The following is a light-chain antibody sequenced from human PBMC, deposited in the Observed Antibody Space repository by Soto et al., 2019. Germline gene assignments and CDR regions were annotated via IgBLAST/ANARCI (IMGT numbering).Light chain of an antibody. Sequence: LVVTQSPATLSVSPGERVTLSCRASQSVGTDLAWYQQKPGQAPRLLIYGASTRATGISARFSGSGSGTDFSLTINNPQLDDSAVYYCHPSNKWPPITFGGGAKIEIK. CDR2: GAS. CDR3: HPSNKWPPIT. V-gene: IGKV3-15*01. J-gene: IGKJ4*01. CDR1: QSVGTD.